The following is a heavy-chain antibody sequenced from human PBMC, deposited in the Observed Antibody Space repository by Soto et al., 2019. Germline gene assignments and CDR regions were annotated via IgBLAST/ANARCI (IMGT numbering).Heavy chain of an antibody. J-gene: IGHJ5*02. D-gene: IGHD2-21*02. CDR2: IFYSGSSGST. V-gene: IGHV4-59*01. CDR3: ARTALGWLDP. Sequence: SETLSLTCSVSGASISSYYWSWIRQPPGKGLEWIGYIFYSGSSGSTNYNPSLKSRVTISVDTSKNQFSLKLSSVTAAGTAVYYCARTALGWLDPWGQGTLVTVSS. CDR1: GASISSYY.